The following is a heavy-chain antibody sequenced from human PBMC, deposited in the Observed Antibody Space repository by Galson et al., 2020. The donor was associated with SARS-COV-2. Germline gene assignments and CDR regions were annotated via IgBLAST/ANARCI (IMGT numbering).Heavy chain of an antibody. CDR2: IKHDGSEK. CDR1: GFTFSSNW. D-gene: IGHD6-13*01. J-gene: IGHJ4*02. Sequence: PGGSLRLSCAASGFTFSSNWMSWVRQAPGKGLEWVANIKHDGSEKYYVDSVKGRFTISRDNAKNSLYLQMNSLRAEDTATYYCARELLPEAGHFDYWGQGTLVTVSS. CDR3: ARELLPEAGHFDY. V-gene: IGHV3-7*01.